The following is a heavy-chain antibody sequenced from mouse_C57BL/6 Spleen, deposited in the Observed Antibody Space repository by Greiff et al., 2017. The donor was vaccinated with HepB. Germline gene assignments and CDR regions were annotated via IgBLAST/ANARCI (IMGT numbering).Heavy chain of an antibody. CDR3: TREDYGSSYFVMDY. Sequence: EVKVEESGEGLVKPGGSLKLSCAASGFTFSSYAMSWVRQTPEKRLEWVAYISSGGDYIYYADTVKGRFTISRDNARNTLYLQMSSLKSEDTAMYYCTREDYGSSYFVMDYWGQGTSVTVSS. CDR1: GFTFSSYA. V-gene: IGHV5-9-1*02. J-gene: IGHJ4*01. CDR2: ISSGGDYI. D-gene: IGHD1-1*01.